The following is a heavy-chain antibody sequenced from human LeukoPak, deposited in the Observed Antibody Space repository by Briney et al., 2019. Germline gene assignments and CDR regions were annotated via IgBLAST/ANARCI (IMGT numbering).Heavy chain of an antibody. V-gene: IGHV6-1*01. CDR2: TYYRSKWNN. D-gene: IGHD3-22*01. CDR3: ARVDRDYFDISDYDAFDI. J-gene: IGHJ3*02. CDR1: GDSVSTDSAA. Sequence: SQTLSLTCAISGDSVSTDSAAWNWIRPSPSRGLEWLGGTYYRSKWNNDYAVSVKSRITIIPDTSNNQFSLQLDSVTPEDTAVYYCARVDRDYFDISDYDAFDIWGQGTMVTVSS.